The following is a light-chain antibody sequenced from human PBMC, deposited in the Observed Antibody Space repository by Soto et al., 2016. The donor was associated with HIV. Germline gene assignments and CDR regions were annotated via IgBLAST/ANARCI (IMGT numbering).Light chain of an antibody. V-gene: IGLV3-21*03. J-gene: IGLJ2*01. CDR1: NIGSQD. CDR3: QVWDSRSDGL. CDR2: DDR. Sequence: SYVLTQPSSVSAAPGKAATITCGGKNIGSQDIHWYQQKPGQAPVLVVYDDRARPSGIPDRFSGSHSGDTATLTISRVEVGDEADYYCQVWDSRSDGLFGGGTRLTVL.